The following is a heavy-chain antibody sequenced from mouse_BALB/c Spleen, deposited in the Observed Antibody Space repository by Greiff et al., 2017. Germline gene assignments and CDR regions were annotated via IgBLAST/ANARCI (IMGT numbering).Heavy chain of an antibody. J-gene: IGHJ3*01. CDR3: AREVLAY. Sequence: VQLQQPGAELVKPGASVKLSCKASGYTFTSYWMHWVKQRPGQGLEWIGEIDPSDSYTNYNQKFKGKATLTVDKSSSTAYMQLSSLTSEDSAVYYCAREVLAYWGQGTLVTVSA. CDR1: GYTFTSYW. V-gene: IGHV1-69*02. CDR2: IDPSDSYT.